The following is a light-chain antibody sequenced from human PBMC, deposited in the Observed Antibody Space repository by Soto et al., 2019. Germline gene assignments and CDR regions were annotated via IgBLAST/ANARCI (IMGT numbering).Light chain of an antibody. Sequence: QSALTQPASVSGSPGQSITIFCTGTSSDIGIYNFVSWYQQHPGKAPKLMIYEVTHRPSGVSSRFSGSKSGNTASLTISGLQAEDEADYYCTSYTTTSTTFGGGTKLTVL. J-gene: IGLJ3*02. CDR1: SSDIGIYNF. CDR2: EVT. V-gene: IGLV2-14*01. CDR3: TSYTTTSTT.